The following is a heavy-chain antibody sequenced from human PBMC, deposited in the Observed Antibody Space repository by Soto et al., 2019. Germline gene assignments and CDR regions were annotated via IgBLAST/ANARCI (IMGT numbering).Heavy chain of an antibody. V-gene: IGHV3-30*18. CDR3: AKDNLYGSGSRESWRPYYYGMDV. D-gene: IGHD3-10*01. J-gene: IGHJ6*02. Sequence: GGSLGLSCAASGFTFSSYGMHWVRQAPGKGLEWVAVISYDGSNKYYADSVKGRFTISRDNSKNTLYLQMNSLRAEDTAVYYCAKDNLYGSGSRESWRPYYYGMDVWGQGTTVTVS. CDR2: ISYDGSNK. CDR1: GFTFSSYG.